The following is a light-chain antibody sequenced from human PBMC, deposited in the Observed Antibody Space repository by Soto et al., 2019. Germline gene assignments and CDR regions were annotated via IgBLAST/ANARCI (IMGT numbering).Light chain of an antibody. CDR1: QTIGSN. V-gene: IGKV3-11*01. CDR2: DAS. Sequence: ESVMTQSPAPLSVSPGERATLSCRASQTIGSNLAWYQQKPGQPPRLLIYDASNRATCIPARFSGSGSGTDFTLTISSLEPEDFAVYYCQQRSNWPPSTFGQGTRLEIK. J-gene: IGKJ5*01. CDR3: QQRSNWPPST.